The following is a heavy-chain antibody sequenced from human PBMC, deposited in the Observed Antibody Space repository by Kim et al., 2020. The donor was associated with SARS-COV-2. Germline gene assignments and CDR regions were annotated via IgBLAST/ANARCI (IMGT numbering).Heavy chain of an antibody. D-gene: IGHD6-13*01. J-gene: IGHJ6*01. CDR2: ISYDGSNK. V-gene: IGHV3-30*18. CDR1: GFTFSSYG. CDR3: ANNDVDSRSWSDYYYY. Sequence: GGSLRLSCAASGFTFSSYGMHWVRQAPGKGLEWVAVISYDGSNKYYADSVKGRFTISRDNSKNTLYLQMNSLRAEDTAVYYCANNDVDSRSWSDYYYY.